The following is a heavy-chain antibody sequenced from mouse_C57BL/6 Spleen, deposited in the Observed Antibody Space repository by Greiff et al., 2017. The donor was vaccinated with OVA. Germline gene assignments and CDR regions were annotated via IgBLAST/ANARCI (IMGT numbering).Heavy chain of an antibody. Sequence: EVQGVESGGGLVKPGGSLKLSCAASGFTFSSYAMSWVRQTPEKRLEWVATISDGGSYTYYPDNVKGRFTISRDNAKNNLYLQMSHLKSEDTAMYYCARDRLGLAYWGQGTLVTVSA. CDR2: ISDGGSYT. V-gene: IGHV5-4*01. D-gene: IGHD4-1*01. CDR3: ARDRLGLAY. CDR1: GFTFSSYA. J-gene: IGHJ3*01.